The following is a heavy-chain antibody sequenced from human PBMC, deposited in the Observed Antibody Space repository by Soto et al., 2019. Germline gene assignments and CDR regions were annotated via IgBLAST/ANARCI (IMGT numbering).Heavy chain of an antibody. CDR2: IFHSGDT. CDR1: GGSIGTSDYY. J-gene: IGHJ2*01. CDR3: ARHPRITRGWHFDL. V-gene: IGHV4-31*02. Sequence: PSETLSLTCTVSGGSIGTSDYYWSWIRQQPGKGLEWIGYIFHSGDTYYNPSLTSRLAFSVDTSKNQFSLRLTSVTVADTAIYFCARHPRITRGWHFDLWGRGTLVTVPS. D-gene: IGHD1-20*01.